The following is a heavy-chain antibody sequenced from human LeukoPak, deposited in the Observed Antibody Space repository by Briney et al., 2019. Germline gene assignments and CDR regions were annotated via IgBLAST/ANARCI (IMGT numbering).Heavy chain of an antibody. V-gene: IGHV3-23*01. CDR3: ARDREMATIKIGTFDY. Sequence: GGSLRLSCAASGFTFSSYAMSWVRQAPGKGLEWVSAISGSGGSTYYADSVKGRFTISRDNAKNSLYLQMNSLRAEDTAVYYCARDREMATIKIGTFDYWGQGTLVTVSS. D-gene: IGHD5-24*01. CDR1: GFTFSSYA. J-gene: IGHJ4*02. CDR2: ISGSGGST.